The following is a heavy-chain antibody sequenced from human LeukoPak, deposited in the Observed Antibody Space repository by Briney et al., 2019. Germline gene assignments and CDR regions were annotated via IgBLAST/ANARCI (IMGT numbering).Heavy chain of an antibody. CDR2: IVVGSGNT. D-gene: IGHD7-27*01. V-gene: IGHV1-58*02. J-gene: IGHJ3*02. CDR1: GFTLTSSA. Sequence: GASVKVSCKASGFTLTSSAMQWVRQARGQRLEWIGWIVVGSGNTNYAQKFQERVTITRDMSTSTAYMELSSLRSEDTAVYYCAADHQIFSGAFDIWGQGTMVTVSS. CDR3: AADHQIFSGAFDI.